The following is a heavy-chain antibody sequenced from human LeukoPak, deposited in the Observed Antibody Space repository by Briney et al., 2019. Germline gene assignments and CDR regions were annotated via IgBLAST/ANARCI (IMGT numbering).Heavy chain of an antibody. CDR1: GFTVSSNS. CDR2: IYSDNT. J-gene: IGHJ6*03. Sequence: GGSLRLSSTVSGFTVSSNSMSWVRQAPGKGLKGVTFIYSDNTHYSHTVKGRFTISRDNSKNTLYLQMNSLRAEDPAVYYCAGYSGRYPYYMDVWGKGTTVTISS. V-gene: IGHV3-53*01. D-gene: IGHD1-26*01. CDR3: AGYSGRYPYYMDV.